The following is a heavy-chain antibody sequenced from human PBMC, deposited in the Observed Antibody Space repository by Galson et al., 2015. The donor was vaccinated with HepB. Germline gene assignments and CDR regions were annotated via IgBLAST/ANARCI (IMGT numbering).Heavy chain of an antibody. Sequence: SETLSLTCTVSGGSISSSSYYWGWIRQPPGKGLEWIGSIYYSGSTYYNPSLKSRVTISVDTSKNQFSLKLSSVTAADTAVYYCARGNLRWFDPWGQGTLVTVSS. J-gene: IGHJ5*02. V-gene: IGHV4-39*07. CDR1: GGSISSSSYY. CDR3: ARGNLRWFDP. D-gene: IGHD1-14*01. CDR2: IYYSGST.